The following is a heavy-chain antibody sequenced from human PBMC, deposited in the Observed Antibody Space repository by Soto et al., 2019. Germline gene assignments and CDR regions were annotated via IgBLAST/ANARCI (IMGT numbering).Heavy chain of an antibody. CDR2: ITPIFGTA. J-gene: IGHJ4*02. Sequence: SVKVSCKAYGGTFSRYAISWVRQAPGQGLEWMGGITPIFGTANYAQKFQGRVAITADESTRTSYMELRSLRSGDTAVYYCARGWGYDTSDYYYAYWGQGTLVTVS. D-gene: IGHD3-22*01. CDR1: GGTFSRYA. CDR3: ARGWGYDTSDYYYAY. V-gene: IGHV1-69*13.